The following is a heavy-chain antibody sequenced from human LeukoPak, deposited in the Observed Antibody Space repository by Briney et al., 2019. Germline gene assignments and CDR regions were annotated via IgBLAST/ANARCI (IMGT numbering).Heavy chain of an antibody. D-gene: IGHD1-26*01. J-gene: IGHJ6*02. V-gene: IGHV3-7*01. Sequence: PGGSLRLSCAASGFTFSSYWMSWVRQAPGKGLEWVANIKQDGSEKYYVDSVKGRFTISRDNAKNSLYLQMNSLRAEDTAVFYCVKDRGSRSSYYYYGMDVWGQGTTVTVSS. CDR1: GFTFSSYW. CDR2: IKQDGSEK. CDR3: VKDRGSRSSYYYYGMDV.